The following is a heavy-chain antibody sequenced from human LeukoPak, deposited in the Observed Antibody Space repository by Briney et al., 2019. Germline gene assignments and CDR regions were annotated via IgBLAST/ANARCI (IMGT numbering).Heavy chain of an antibody. V-gene: IGHV4-59*12. CDR1: GGSISSYY. D-gene: IGHD6-13*01. CDR3: ARLLAAARNYYYYYYMDV. CDR2: IYYSGST. J-gene: IGHJ6*03. Sequence: PSETLSLTCTVSGGSISSYYWSWIRQPPGKGLEWIGYIYYSGSTNYNPSLKSRVTISVDTSKNQFSLKLSSVTAADTAVYYCARLLAAARNYYYYYYMDVWGKGTTVTISS.